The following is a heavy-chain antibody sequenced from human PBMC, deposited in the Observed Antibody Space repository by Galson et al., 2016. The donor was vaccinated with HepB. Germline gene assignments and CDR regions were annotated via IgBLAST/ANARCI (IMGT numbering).Heavy chain of an antibody. V-gene: IGHV3-23*01. CDR1: GFTFSSYA. CDR3: AKDRGTTSWGNFAH. Sequence: SLRLSCAASGFTFSSYAMTWVRQAPGKGLEWVSSISRSGDTTFYADPVKGRFTLSRDNSKDTLYMQINSLRAEDTAVYYCAKDRGTTSWGNFAHWGRGTLVTVSS. J-gene: IGHJ4*02. CDR2: ISRSGDTT. D-gene: IGHD3-16*01.